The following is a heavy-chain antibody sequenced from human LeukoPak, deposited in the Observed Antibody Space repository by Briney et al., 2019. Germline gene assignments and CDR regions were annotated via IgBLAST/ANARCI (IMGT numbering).Heavy chain of an antibody. CDR1: GFTFSSYA. V-gene: IGHV3-30-3*01. Sequence: GGSLRLSCAASGFTFSSYAMHWVRQAPGKGLEWVAVISYDGSNKYYADSVKGRFTISRDNSKNTLYLQMNSLRAEDTAVYYCARDFGRFGELVEDWGQGTLVTVSS. J-gene: IGHJ4*02. CDR3: ARDFGRFGELVED. CDR2: ISYDGSNK. D-gene: IGHD3-10*01.